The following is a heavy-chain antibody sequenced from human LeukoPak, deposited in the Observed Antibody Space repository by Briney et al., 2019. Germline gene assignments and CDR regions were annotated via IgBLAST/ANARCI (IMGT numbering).Heavy chain of an antibody. J-gene: IGHJ4*02. CDR3: ARDQGGVGY. CDR1: GFSFSNSD. D-gene: IGHD3-16*01. Sequence: PGGSLRLSCAASGFSFSNSDMHWVRQATGKGLEWVSAIGAGADTYYPDSVKGRFTISRDNAKNSLYLQMNSLRVEDTAVYYCARDQGGVGYWGQGTLVTVSS. CDR2: IGAGADT. V-gene: IGHV3-13*01.